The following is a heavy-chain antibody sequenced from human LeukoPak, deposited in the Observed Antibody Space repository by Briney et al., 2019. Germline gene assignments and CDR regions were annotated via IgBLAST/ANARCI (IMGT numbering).Heavy chain of an antibody. CDR3: AREGQEQQLA. J-gene: IGHJ5*02. CDR2: ISYDGSNK. CDR1: GFTFSSYA. D-gene: IGHD6-13*01. V-gene: IGHV3-30*04. Sequence: GGSLRLSCAASGFTFSSYAMHWVRQAPGKGLEWVAVISYDGSNKYYADSVKGRFTISRDNSKNTLYLQMNSLRAEDTAVYYCAREGQEQQLAWGQGTLVTVSS.